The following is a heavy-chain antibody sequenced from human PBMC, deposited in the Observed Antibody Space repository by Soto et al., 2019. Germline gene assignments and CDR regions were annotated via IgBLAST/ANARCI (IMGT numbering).Heavy chain of an antibody. CDR3: ASLQVPGNLDY. CDR2: IYATGTT. V-gene: IGHV4-4*07. Sequence: SETLSLTCTVSGASISGFYWSWIRKSAGKGLEWIGRIYATGTTDYNPSLKSRVMMSVDTSKNQFSLKLSSLTAADTAIYFCASLQVPGNLDYWGQGTLVTVSS. CDR1: GASISGFY. D-gene: IGHD6-13*01. J-gene: IGHJ4*02.